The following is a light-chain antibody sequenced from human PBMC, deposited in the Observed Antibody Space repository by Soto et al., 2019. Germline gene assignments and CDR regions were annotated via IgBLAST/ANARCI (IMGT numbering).Light chain of an antibody. CDR2: DAS. CDR3: QQLYT. Sequence: DIQMTQSPSTLSASVGDRVTITCRASQSISSWLAWYQQKPGKAPKLLIYDASSLESGVPSRFSGSGSGTEFTLTISSLQPDDFATYYCQQLYTFGQGTKLEIE. J-gene: IGKJ2*01. CDR1: QSISSW. V-gene: IGKV1-5*01.